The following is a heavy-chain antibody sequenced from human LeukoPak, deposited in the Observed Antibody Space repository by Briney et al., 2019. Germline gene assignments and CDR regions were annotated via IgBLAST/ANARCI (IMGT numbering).Heavy chain of an antibody. CDR2: IGSDGTST. CDR3: ARPYYDSSGYYNY. J-gene: IGHJ4*02. Sequence: PGGSLRLSCEASGFTFSSYWMHWVRQAPGKGLVWVSRIGSDGTSTNYADSVKGRFTISRDNAKNSLYLQMNSLRAEDTAVYYCARPYYDSSGYYNYWGQGTLVTVSS. D-gene: IGHD3-22*01. CDR1: GFTFSSYW. V-gene: IGHV3-74*01.